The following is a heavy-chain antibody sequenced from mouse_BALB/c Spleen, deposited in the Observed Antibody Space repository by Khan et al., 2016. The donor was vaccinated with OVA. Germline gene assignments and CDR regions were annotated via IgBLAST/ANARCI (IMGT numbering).Heavy chain of an antibody. D-gene: IGHD2-4*01. V-gene: IGHV3-2*02. Sequence: VQLKESGPGLVKPFQSLSLTCTVTGYSITSEYTWNWIRQFPGNKMEWMGFISYSGNPRYNPSLKSRISITRDTSKNQFFLQLNSVTAEDTATYCCARKDYYDYDSFPYWGQGTLVTVSA. CDR3: ARKDYYDYDSFPY. CDR2: ISYSGNP. CDR1: GYSITSEYT. J-gene: IGHJ3*01.